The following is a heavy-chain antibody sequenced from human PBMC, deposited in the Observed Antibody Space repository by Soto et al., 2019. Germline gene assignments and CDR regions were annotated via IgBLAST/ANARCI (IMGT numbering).Heavy chain of an antibody. V-gene: IGHV1-8*01. CDR3: ARVVQFNPQWLVPFDP. J-gene: IGHJ5*02. CDR2: MNPNSGNT. Sequence: ASVKVSCKASGYTFTSYDINWVRHATGQGLEWMGWMNPNSGNTGYAQKFQGRVTMTRNTSISTAYMELSSLRSEDTAVYYCARVVQFNPQWLVPFDPWGQGTLVTVSS. CDR1: GYTFTSYD. D-gene: IGHD6-19*01.